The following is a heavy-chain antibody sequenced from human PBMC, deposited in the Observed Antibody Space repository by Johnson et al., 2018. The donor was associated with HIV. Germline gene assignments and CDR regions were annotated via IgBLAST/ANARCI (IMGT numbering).Heavy chain of an antibody. CDR2: INWNGGNT. J-gene: IGHJ3*02. CDR3: AKDLNVGELFFPTHDAFDI. V-gene: IGHV3-20*04. D-gene: IGHD3-10*01. CDR1: GFIFDDYG. Sequence: EQLVESGGGVLRPGASLRLSCEGFGFIFDDYGLNWVRQGPGKGLEWVSGINWNGGNTGYADSVKGRCTISRDNDKSSVYMQMNSLRAEDTAIYYCAKDLNVGELFFPTHDAFDIWGQGTTVTVSS.